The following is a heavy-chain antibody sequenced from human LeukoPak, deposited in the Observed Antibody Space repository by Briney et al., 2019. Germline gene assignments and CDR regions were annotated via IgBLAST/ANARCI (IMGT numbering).Heavy chain of an antibody. V-gene: IGHV1-2*02. J-gene: IGHJ4*02. CDR1: GCTFTGYY. CDR2: INPNSGCR. CDR3: ARLNSGNTGY. D-gene: IGHD1-7*01. Sequence: ASVQDTCQASGCTFTGYYMHSLRPAPGQRREWMGWINPNSGCRNYAEKFQDRVTMIRDPSISTDYMELSRLSCDESAVYYCARLNSGNTGYWAQGTLVSV.